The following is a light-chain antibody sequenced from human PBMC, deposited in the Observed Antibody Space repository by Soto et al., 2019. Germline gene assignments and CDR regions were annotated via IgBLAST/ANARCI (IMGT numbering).Light chain of an antibody. CDR3: SSYTSSNTYV. CDR1: SSDVGSYNY. J-gene: IGLJ1*01. V-gene: IGLV2-14*01. Sequence: QSVLTQPASVSGSPGQSITISCSGTSSDVGSYNYVSWYQQHPGKAPKLMIYEVSDRPSGVSDRFSGSTSGNTASLTISGLQAEDEADYYCSSYTSSNTYVFGTGTKVTVL. CDR2: EVS.